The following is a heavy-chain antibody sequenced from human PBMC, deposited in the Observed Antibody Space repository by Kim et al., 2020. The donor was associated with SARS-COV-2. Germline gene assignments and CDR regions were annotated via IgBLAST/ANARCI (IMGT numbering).Heavy chain of an antibody. Sequence: KYDRRFQGRVTKTRDTSSSTAYMELSRLKSDDTAVYYCARGANTLSAFDLWGQGTMVTVSS. J-gene: IGHJ3*01. CDR3: ARGANTLSAFDL. V-gene: IGHV1-2*02.